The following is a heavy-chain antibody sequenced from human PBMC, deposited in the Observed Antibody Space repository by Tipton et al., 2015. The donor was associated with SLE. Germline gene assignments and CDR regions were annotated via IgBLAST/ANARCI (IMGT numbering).Heavy chain of an antibody. CDR2: IYYSGST. D-gene: IGHD3-16*01. J-gene: IGHJ2*01. CDR1: GGSISSYY. CDR3: ARDPAGGAYFDL. V-gene: IGHV4-59*01. Sequence: TLSLTCTVSGGSISSYYWSWIRQPPGKGLEWIGYIYYSGSTNYNPSLKSRVTISVDTSKNQFSLKLSSVTAADTAVYYCARDPAGGAYFDLWGRGTLVTVSS.